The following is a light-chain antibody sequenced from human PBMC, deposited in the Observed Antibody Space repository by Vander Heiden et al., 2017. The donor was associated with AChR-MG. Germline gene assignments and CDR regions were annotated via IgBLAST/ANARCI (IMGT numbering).Light chain of an antibody. CDR2: DVS. V-gene: IGLV2-14*01. Sequence: QSALTQPASVSGSPGQTTTISCTGTSSDVGGYNYVSWYQQHPGKAPKLMIYDVSKRPSVVSNRFSGSKSGNTASLTISGLQAEDEADYYCSSYTSSSTPWVFGGGTKLTVL. J-gene: IGLJ3*02. CDR1: SSDVGGYNY. CDR3: SSYTSSSTPWV.